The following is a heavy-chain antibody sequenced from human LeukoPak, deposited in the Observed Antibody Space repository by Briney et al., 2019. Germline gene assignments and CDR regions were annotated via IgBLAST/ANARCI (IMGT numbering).Heavy chain of an antibody. J-gene: IGHJ4*02. Sequence: GGSLRLSCAASGFTFSSYWMSWFRQAPGKGLEWVANIRQDESEKYYVDSLKGRFTISRDNAKNSLYLQMNSLRAEDTAVYYCARDKIEGPTKLDYWGQGILVTVSS. CDR3: ARDKIEGPTKLDY. V-gene: IGHV3-7*01. D-gene: IGHD1-1*01. CDR1: GFTFSSYW. CDR2: IRQDESEK.